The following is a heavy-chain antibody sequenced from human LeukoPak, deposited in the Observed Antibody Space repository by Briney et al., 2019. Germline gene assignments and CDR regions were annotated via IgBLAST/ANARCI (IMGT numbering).Heavy chain of an antibody. D-gene: IGHD3-9*01. Sequence: RASVKVSCKASGYTFTGYYMHWVRQAPGQGLEWMGWINPNSGGTNYAQKFQGRVTMTRDTSISTAYMELRSLRSDDTAVYYCARHILTGYDLDYWDQGTLVTVSS. CDR2: INPNSGGT. V-gene: IGHV1-2*02. CDR3: ARHILTGYDLDY. J-gene: IGHJ4*02. CDR1: GYTFTGYY.